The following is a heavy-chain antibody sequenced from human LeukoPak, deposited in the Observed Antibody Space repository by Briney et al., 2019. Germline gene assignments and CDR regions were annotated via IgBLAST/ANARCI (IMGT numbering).Heavy chain of an antibody. V-gene: IGHV4-34*01. CDR1: GGSFSGYY. D-gene: IGHD4-17*01. Sequence: PSETLSLTCAVYGGSFSGYYWSWIRQPPGKGLEWIGEINHSGSTNYNPSLKSRVTISVDTSKNQFSLKLSSVTAADTAVYYCARLPGPDYGDNWFDPWGQGTLVTVSS. CDR3: ARLPGPDYGDNWFDP. J-gene: IGHJ5*02. CDR2: INHSGST.